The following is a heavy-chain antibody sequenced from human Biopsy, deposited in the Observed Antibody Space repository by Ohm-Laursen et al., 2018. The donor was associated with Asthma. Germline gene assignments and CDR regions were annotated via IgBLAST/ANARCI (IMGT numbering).Heavy chain of an antibody. CDR1: GSTFSSSN. J-gene: IGHJ4*02. CDR3: AKRRGYSDLTDFDH. D-gene: IGHD3-3*01. V-gene: IGHV3-21*06. CDR2: VNYGTTDM. Sequence: SLRLSCAASGSTFSSSNMNWVRQAPGKGLEWVASVNYGTTDMYYADSVKGRFTASRDNAKSTLYLQMNRLRTDDTAVYFCAKRRGYSDLTDFDHWGQGTLVTVSS.